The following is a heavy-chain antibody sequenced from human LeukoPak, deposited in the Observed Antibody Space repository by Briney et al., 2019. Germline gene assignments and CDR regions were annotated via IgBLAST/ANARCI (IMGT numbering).Heavy chain of an antibody. CDR2: ISAYNGNT. CDR3: ARDSRYNSGSYPLDY. D-gene: IGHD1-26*01. Sequence: ASVKVSCKASGYTFTTYGNSWVRQAPGQGLEWMGWISAYNGNTNYAQKLQGRVTMTTDTSTSTAYMELRSLRSDDTAVYYCARDSRYNSGSYPLDYWGQGTLVTVSS. V-gene: IGHV1-18*01. CDR1: GYTFTTYG. J-gene: IGHJ4*02.